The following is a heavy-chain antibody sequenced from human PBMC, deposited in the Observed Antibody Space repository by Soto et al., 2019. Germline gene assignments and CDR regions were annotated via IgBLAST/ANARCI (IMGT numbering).Heavy chain of an antibody. V-gene: IGHV1-8*01. J-gene: IGHJ2*01. CDR1: GYTFTSYD. CDR2: MNPNSGNT. CDR3: EKEIKASCYFDL. Sequence: QVQLVQSGAEVKKPGASVKVSCKASGYTFTSYDINWVRQATGQGLEWMGWMNPNSGNTGYAQKLQGRVNMTRNKSITTAYMELSSLRYEDTDVYECEKEIKASCYFDLWGRGTLVTVSS.